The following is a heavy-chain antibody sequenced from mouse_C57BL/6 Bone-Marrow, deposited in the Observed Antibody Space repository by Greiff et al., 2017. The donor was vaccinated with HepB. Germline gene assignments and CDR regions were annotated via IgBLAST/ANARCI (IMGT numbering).Heavy chain of an antibody. J-gene: IGHJ2*01. Sequence: EVQLQESGPGLVKPSQSLSLTCSVTGYSITSGYYWNWIRQFPGNKLEWMGYISYDGSNNYNPSLKNRISITRDTSKNQFFLKLNSVTTEDTATYYCARYGRNDPLYFDYWGQGTTLTVSS. CDR2: ISYDGSN. V-gene: IGHV3-6*01. CDR3: ARYGRNDPLYFDY. D-gene: IGHD1-1*02. CDR1: GYSITSGYY.